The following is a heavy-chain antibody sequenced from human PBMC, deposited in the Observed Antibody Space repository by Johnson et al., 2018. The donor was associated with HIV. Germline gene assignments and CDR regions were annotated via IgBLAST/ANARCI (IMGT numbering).Heavy chain of an antibody. D-gene: IGHD4-23*01. V-gene: IGHV3-30-3*01. CDR1: GFTFSSYA. Sequence: QVQLVESGGGVVQPGRSLRLSCAASGFTFSSYAMHWVRQAPGKGLAWVAVISFAGSNKYYADSVKGRFTIARDNSTNTLYLQMNSLRAEDTAVYCCARGIVCGNYAQRDAFDIWGQGTMVTVSS. J-gene: IGHJ3*02. CDR2: ISFAGSNK. CDR3: ARGIVCGNYAQRDAFDI.